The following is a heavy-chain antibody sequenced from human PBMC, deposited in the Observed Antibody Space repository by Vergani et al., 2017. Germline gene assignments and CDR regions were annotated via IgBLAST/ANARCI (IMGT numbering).Heavy chain of an antibody. Sequence: EVQPLESGGGLVQPGGSLRLPCAASGFPFSSYAMSWVRQAPGKGLELVSAISGSVGSQYYADSVKGRFTISSDNSKNTLYLQRNSLRAEDTAVYYCAKAGRDGAGAWDYGGQGTLVTVSS. V-gene: IGHV3-23*01. D-gene: IGHD4/OR15-4a*01. CDR1: GFPFSSYA. J-gene: IGHJ4*02. CDR3: AKAGRDGAGAWDY. CDR2: ISGSVGSQ.